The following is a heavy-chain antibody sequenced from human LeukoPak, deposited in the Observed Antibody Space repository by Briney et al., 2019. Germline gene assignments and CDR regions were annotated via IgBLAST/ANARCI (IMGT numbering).Heavy chain of an antibody. Sequence: SETLSLTCTVSGGSISSSNWWSWVRQPPGKGLEWIGEIYHSGSTNYNPSLKSRVTISVDKSKNQFSLKLSSVTAADTAVYYCARASSVVTPGYFDYWGQGTLVTVSS. CDR1: GGSISSSNW. V-gene: IGHV4-4*02. CDR2: IYHSGST. D-gene: IGHD4-23*01. J-gene: IGHJ4*02. CDR3: ARASSVVTPGYFDY.